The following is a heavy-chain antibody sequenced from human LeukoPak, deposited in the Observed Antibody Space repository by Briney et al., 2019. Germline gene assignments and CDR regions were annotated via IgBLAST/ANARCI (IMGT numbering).Heavy chain of an antibody. CDR2: ISDSGRTI. V-gene: IGHV3-23*01. CDR3: AKDPGGIAPAFVL. D-gene: IGHD3-16*01. CDR1: GFTFSSHA. Sequence: LTGGSLRLSCAASGFTFSSHAMSWVGQAPGKGLEWVSSISDSGRTIYYADSVKGRLTISRDNSKTTLYVQMNSLRAEDTALYYCAKDPGGIAPAFVLWGPGTMVTVSS. J-gene: IGHJ3*01.